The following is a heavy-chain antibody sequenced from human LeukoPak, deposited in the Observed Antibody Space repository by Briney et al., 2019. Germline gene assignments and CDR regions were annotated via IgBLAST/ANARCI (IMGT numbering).Heavy chain of an antibody. CDR1: GVSINSHY. D-gene: IGHD3-3*01. J-gene: IGHJ6*03. Sequence: SETLSLTCAVSGVSINSHYWSWIRQPPGKGLEWIGFFFESGSTNYKSSLKSRLTISVDTSRNQLSLKLSSVTAADTGVYYCARVLQNYYHLDVWGHGTTVTVSS. CDR3: ARVLQNYYHLDV. V-gene: IGHV4-59*11. CDR2: FFESGST.